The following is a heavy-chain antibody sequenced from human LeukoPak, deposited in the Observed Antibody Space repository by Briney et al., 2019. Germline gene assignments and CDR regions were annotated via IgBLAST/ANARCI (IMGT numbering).Heavy chain of an antibody. CDR2: IYPTDSDT. J-gene: IGHJ3*01. CDR1: GFSFTSYW. CDR3: ARRGYCSGGGCFSAAFDV. D-gene: IGHD2-15*01. Sequence: GESLKFSCQGSGFSFTSYWIGWVRQMPGKGLEWMGIIYPTDSDTRYSPSFQGQVTISADKSISTAYLQWSSLKASDTAMYYCARRGYCSGGGCFSAAFDVWGQGTMVTVSS. V-gene: IGHV5-51*01.